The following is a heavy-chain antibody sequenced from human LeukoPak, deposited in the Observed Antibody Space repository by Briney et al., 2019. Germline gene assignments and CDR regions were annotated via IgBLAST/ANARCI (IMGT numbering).Heavy chain of an antibody. V-gene: IGHV4-39*07. CDR1: GGSISSSSYY. CDR3: ASVAPWGYFDY. D-gene: IGHD3-16*01. CDR2: IYYSGST. Sequence: SETLSLTCTVSGGSISSSSYYWGWIRQPPGKGLEWIGSIYYSGSTYYNPSLKSRVTISVDTSKNQFSLKLSSVTAADTAVYHCASVAPWGYFDYWGQGTLVTVSS. J-gene: IGHJ4*02.